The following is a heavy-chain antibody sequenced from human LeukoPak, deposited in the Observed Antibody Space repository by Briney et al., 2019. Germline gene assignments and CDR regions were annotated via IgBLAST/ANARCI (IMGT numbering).Heavy chain of an antibody. D-gene: IGHD3-22*01. CDR3: AKASSITMIVVVISPFDY. CDR1: GFTFSSYS. J-gene: IGHJ4*02. Sequence: GGSLRLSCAASGFTFSSYSMNWVRQAPDKGLEWVSYISSSSSTIYYADSVKGRFTISRDNSKNTLYLQMNSLRAEDTAVYYCAKASSITMIVVVISPFDYWGQGTLVTVSS. V-gene: IGHV3-48*01. CDR2: ISSSSSTI.